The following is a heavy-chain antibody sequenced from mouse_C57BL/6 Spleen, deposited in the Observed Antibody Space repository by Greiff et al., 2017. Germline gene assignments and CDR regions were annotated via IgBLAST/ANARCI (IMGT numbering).Heavy chain of an antibody. D-gene: IGHD1-1*01. Sequence: QVQLQQSGAELVMPGASVKLSCKASGYTFTSYWMHWVKQRPGQGLDWIGEIDPSDSYTNYNQKFKGKSTLTVDKSSSTAYMQLSSLTSEDSAVYYCARGYYGSEDYWGQGTTLTVSS. J-gene: IGHJ2*01. CDR1: GYTFTSYW. V-gene: IGHV1-69*01. CDR3: ARGYYGSEDY. CDR2: IDPSDSYT.